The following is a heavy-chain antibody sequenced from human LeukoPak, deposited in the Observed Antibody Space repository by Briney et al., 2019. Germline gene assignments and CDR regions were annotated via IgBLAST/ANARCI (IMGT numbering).Heavy chain of an antibody. CDR2: IYPGDSDT. V-gene: IGHV5-51*01. Sequence: GESLKISCKGSGYSFTTYWIGWVRQMPGKGLEWMGIIYPGDSDTRYSPSFQGQVTISADKSISTAYLQWSSLKASDTAMYYCARRYCSGGSCGWFDPWGQGTLVTVS. D-gene: IGHD2-15*01. CDR1: GYSFTTYW. J-gene: IGHJ5*02. CDR3: ARRYCSGGSCGWFDP.